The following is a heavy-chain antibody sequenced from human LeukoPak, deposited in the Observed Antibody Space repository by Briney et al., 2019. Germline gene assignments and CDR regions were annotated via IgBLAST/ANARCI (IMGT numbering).Heavy chain of an antibody. CDR1: GGSISSYY. CDR2: IYYSGST. CDR3: ARWTLQSRYNWFDP. J-gene: IGHJ5*02. Sequence: SETLSLTCTVSGGSISSYYWSWLRQPPGKGLEWIGYIYYSGSTNYNPSLKSRVTISVDTSKNQFSLKLSSVTAADTAVYYCARWTLQSRYNWFDPWGQGTLVTVSS. V-gene: IGHV4-59*01. D-gene: IGHD3/OR15-3a*01.